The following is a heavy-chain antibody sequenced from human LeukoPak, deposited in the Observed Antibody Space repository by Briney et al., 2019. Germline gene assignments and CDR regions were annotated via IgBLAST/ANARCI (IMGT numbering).Heavy chain of an antibody. CDR2: INPNSGGT. CDR1: GYTFTGYY. D-gene: IGHD3-22*01. CDR3: AKGSSSGYAYYFDF. J-gene: IGHJ4*02. V-gene: IGHV1-2*02. Sequence: ASVKVSCKASGYTFTGYYMHWVRQAPGQGLEWMGWINPNSGGTNYAQKFQGRVTMTRDTSISTAYMELSRLRSDDTAVYYCAKGSSSGYAYYFDFWGQGTLVTVSS.